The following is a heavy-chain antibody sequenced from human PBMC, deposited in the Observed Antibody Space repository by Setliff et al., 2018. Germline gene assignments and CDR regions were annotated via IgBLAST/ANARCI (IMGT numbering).Heavy chain of an antibody. CDR2: IIPVLDIT. Sequence: AASVKVSCKASGGPLNSYSFSWVRQAPGQGLEWMGRIIPVLDITRYSQKFQGRVTITADKTTGIIYMELTSLRSDDTAVYYCARPPPPPNYFDIGALDSWGQGTLVTVSS. V-gene: IGHV1-69*02. CDR3: ARPPPPPNYFDIGALDS. J-gene: IGHJ4*02. D-gene: IGHD3-22*01. CDR1: GGPLNSYS.